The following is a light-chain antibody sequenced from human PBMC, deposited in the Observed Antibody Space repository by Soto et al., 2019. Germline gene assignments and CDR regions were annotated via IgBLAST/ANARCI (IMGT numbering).Light chain of an antibody. J-gene: IGKJ5*01. CDR3: QQSYSTPIT. CDR2: AAS. CDR1: QTITSY. V-gene: IGKV1-39*01. Sequence: DIQMTQSPASLSASVGDRVTISCRASQTITSYLNRYQQKPGKAPKLLIFAASSLQSGVPSRFSGDGSGIDFTLTISSLQPEDFATYYCQQSYSTPITFGPGTRLEI.